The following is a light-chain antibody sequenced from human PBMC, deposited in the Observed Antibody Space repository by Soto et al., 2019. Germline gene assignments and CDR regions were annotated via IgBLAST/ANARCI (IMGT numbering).Light chain of an antibody. CDR2: GAS. V-gene: IGKV3-20*01. CDR3: QQYDSSPAT. J-gene: IGKJ5*01. Sequence: EIVLTQSPGTLSLSPGERATLSCWASQRITSKYLAWYQQKPGQPPRLLIYGASSRATGIPDRFSGSGSGNDFTLIISRLDPEDFAVYYCQQYDSSPATFGQGTRLETK. CDR1: QRITSKY.